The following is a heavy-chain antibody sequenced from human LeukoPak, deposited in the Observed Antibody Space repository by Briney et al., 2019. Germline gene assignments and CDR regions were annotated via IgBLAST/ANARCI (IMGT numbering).Heavy chain of an antibody. D-gene: IGHD6-19*01. CDR3: GKEVSCSGWDYFEY. J-gene: IGHJ4*02. CDR2: ISWNSGSI. V-gene: IGHV3-9*01. Sequence: GGSLRLSCAASGFTFDDYAMHWVRQAPGKGLEWVSGISWNSGSIGYADSVKGRFTISRDNAKNSLYLQMNSLRAEDTALYYCGKEVSCSGWDYFEYWGQGTLVTVSS. CDR1: GFTFDDYA.